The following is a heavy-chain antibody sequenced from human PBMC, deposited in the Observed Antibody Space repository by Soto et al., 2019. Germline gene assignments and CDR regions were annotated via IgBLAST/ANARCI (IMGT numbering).Heavy chain of an antibody. CDR1: GYTLNTYA. D-gene: IGHD3-9*01. CDR2: INGAHGDT. CDR3: ARGFSALHGFFDRLTVYIPQQYNLDV. J-gene: IGHJ6*02. V-gene: IGHV1-3*05. Sequence: QVQLVQSGAEEKKPGASVKPSCKASGYTLNTYAMHWVRQAPGQSLEWMGWINGAHGDTKYLQKFQGRVTISRDPAVSTVDMGVRLLRCEDSVVYYFARGFSALHGFFDRLTVYIPQQYNLDVSGQGTTGTVSS.